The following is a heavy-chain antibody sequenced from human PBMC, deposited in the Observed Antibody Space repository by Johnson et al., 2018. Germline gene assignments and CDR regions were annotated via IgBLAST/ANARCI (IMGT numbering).Heavy chain of an antibody. J-gene: IGHJ6*02. CDR2: LSWNGGSI. Sequence: EVQLVESGGGLVQXGRSXRLXCAASGFTFDGYAMHWVRQLPGTGLEWVSALSWNGGSIAYADSVKGRFTISRDNGKNFLYLQMNSLRVEDTALYFCAKDMHVTVPGLYYGMDVWGQGTTVTVSS. V-gene: IGHV3-9*01. D-gene: IGHD2/OR15-2a*01. CDR3: AKDMHVTVPGLYYGMDV. CDR1: GFTFDGYA.